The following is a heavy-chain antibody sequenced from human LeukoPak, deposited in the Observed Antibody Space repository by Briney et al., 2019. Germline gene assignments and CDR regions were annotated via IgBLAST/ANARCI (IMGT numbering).Heavy chain of an antibody. CDR3: ARIYSGYDDFDY. Sequence: SVKVSCKASGGTFSSYAISWVRQAPGQGLEWMGGIIPIFGTANYAQKFQGRVTITADESTSTAYMELSSLRSEDTAVYYCARIYSGYDDFDYWGQGTLVTVSS. V-gene: IGHV1-69*13. J-gene: IGHJ4*02. CDR1: GGTFSSYA. CDR2: IIPIFGTA. D-gene: IGHD5-12*01.